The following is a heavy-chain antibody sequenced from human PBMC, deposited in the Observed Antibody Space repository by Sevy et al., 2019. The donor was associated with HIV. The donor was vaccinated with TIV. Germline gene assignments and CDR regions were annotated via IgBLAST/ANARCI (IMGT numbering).Heavy chain of an antibody. CDR3: ARDLVIPATTDYFYYGMDV. D-gene: IGHD2-15*01. V-gene: IGHV3-21*01. Sequence: GGSLRLSCAASGFTIRTYNMNWVRQAPGEGLEWVSSIISSSTYIYYADSVKCRFNISRNNAKNSLYLQMSSLRAEDTAVYYCARDLVIPATTDYFYYGMDVWGQGTTVTVSS. J-gene: IGHJ6*02. CDR2: IISSSTYI. CDR1: GFTIRTYN.